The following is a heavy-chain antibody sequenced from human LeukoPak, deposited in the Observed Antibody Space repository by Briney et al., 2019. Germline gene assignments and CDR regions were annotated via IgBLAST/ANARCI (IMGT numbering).Heavy chain of an antibody. CDR3: ARSIAVDYFDY. CDR1: GYTFTVYY. Sequence: ASVKVSFKASGYTFTVYYMHWVRQAPGQGLEWMGWINPNSGGTNYAQKFQGRVTMTRDTSISTAYMGLSRLRSDDTAVYYCARSIAVDYFDYWGQGTLVTVSS. J-gene: IGHJ4*02. D-gene: IGHD6-19*01. CDR2: INPNSGGT. V-gene: IGHV1-2*02.